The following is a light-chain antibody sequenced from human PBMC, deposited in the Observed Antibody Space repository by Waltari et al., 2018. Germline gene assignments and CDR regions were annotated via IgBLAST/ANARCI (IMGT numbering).Light chain of an antibody. CDR2: DVT. CDR3: SSYTTDDTVI. Sequence: QSTLTQPDPVSGSPGLSVPIPCTPTRSAIGFYHHLSRFQQHPAKPPNLMIYDVTKRPSGISIRFSGSKSGNTASLTISGLQAEDEADYFCSSYTTDDTVIFGGGTKLTV. V-gene: IGLV2-14*02. J-gene: IGLJ2*01. CDR1: RSAIGFYHH.